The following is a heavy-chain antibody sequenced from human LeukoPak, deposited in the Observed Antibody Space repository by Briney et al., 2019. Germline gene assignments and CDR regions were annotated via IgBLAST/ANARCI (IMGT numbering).Heavy chain of an antibody. V-gene: IGHV4-61*02. CDR2: IFNTGST. D-gene: IGHD3-10*01. CDR1: GDSIGRGSYY. CDR3: SRVASYYESGNGGFDP. Sequence: PSETLSLTCAVSGDSIGRGSYYWGWIRQPAGKAPEWIGRIFNTGSTSYNPSLKSRVTISVDTSKNQFSLKLSSVTAADTAVYYCSRVASYYESGNGGFDPWGQGTLVTVSS. J-gene: IGHJ5*02.